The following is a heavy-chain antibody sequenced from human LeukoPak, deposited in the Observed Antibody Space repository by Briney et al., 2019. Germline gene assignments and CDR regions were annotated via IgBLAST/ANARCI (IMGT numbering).Heavy chain of an antibody. CDR2: LNPSDGSA. Sequence: ASVKVSCKASGYIFTKYYIHWVRQAPGQGLEWVGILNPSDGSANSAQKFQGGITMTRDTSTGTVYMDLSSLRSKDTAVYYCARGGGILYDYWGQGTQVTVSS. CDR3: ARGGGILYDY. D-gene: IGHD2-8*01. V-gene: IGHV1-46*01. CDR1: GYIFTKYY. J-gene: IGHJ4*02.